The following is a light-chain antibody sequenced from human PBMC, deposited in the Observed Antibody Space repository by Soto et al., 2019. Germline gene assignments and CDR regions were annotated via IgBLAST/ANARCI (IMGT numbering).Light chain of an antibody. CDR2: DVI. V-gene: IGLV2-14*03. Sequence: QSVLTQPASVSGSPGQSITISCTGSSSDIGGYKYVSWYQHHPGKAPQLIIFDVINRPSGVSNRFSGSKSGNTASLTIFGLQAEDEADYYCFSYTSSTMDVFGTGTKVTVL. CDR1: SSDIGGYKY. J-gene: IGLJ1*01. CDR3: FSYTSSTMDV.